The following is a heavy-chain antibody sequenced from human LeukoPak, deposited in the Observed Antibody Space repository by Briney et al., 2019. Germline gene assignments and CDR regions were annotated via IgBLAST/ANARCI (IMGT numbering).Heavy chain of an antibody. Sequence: PGGSLRLSCAASGFTFSSYGMHWVRQAPGKGLEWVAVISYDGSNKYYADSVKGRFTISRDNSKNTLYPQMNSLRAEDTAVYYCAKDGGTAISGSYYAYFDYWGQGTLVTVSS. CDR2: ISYDGSNK. J-gene: IGHJ4*02. CDR3: AKDGGTAISGSYYAYFDY. V-gene: IGHV3-30*18. D-gene: IGHD1-26*01. CDR1: GFTFSSYG.